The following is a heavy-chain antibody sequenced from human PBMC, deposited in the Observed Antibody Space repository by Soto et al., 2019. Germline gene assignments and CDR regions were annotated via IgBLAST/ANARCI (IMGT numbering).Heavy chain of an antibody. D-gene: IGHD5-12*01. J-gene: IGHJ6*02. CDR2: ISYDGSNK. V-gene: IGHV3-30-3*01. Sequence: QVQLVESGGGVVQPGRSLRLSCAASGFTFSSYAMHWVRQAPGQGLEWVAVISYDGSNKYYADSVKGRFTTSRDNSKNTLYLQVNSLRAEDTDVYYCARDYYRFNSGYGFSMDVWGQGTTVTVSS. CDR3: ARDYYRFNSGYGFSMDV. CDR1: GFTFSSYA.